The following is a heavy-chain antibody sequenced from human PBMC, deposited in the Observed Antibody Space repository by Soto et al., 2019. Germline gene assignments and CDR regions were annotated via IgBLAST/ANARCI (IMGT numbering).Heavy chain of an antibody. CDR2: VHYGGTT. CDR1: GGSVASPTDY. CDR3: ARDSRYSDNRAYYLDY. J-gene: IGHJ4*02. Sequence: QVQLHESGPGLVRPSETLSLTCIVSGGSVASPTDYWSWVRQPPGKGLEWIGYVHYGGTTNYNRSLTRRLTISLDTSKNQCSLRLNSVTAVDTAMYYCARDSRYSDNRAYYLDYWGQGPLVTVSS. V-gene: IGHV4-61*01. D-gene: IGHD3-22*01.